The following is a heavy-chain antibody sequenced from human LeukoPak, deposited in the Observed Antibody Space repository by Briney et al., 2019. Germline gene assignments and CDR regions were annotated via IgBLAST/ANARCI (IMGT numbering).Heavy chain of an antibody. CDR1: GGSIRSYY. CDR2: IYTSGST. J-gene: IGHJ4*02. CDR3: ARHYDSSGPYDY. Sequence: PSETLSLTCTVAGGSIRSYYWSWIRQPAGKGLEWIGRIYTSGSTNYNPSLESRVTMSVDTSKNQFSLRLSSVTAADTAVYYCARHYDSSGPYDYWGQGTLVTVSS. D-gene: IGHD3-22*01. V-gene: IGHV4-4*07.